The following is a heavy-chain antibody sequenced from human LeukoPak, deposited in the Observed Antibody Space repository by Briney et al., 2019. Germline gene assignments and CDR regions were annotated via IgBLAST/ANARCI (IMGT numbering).Heavy chain of an antibody. CDR3: ARSLRRGYYFDY. D-gene: IGHD4-17*01. V-gene: IGHV4-61*02. CDR1: GGSISSANYY. Sequence: PSETLSLTCTVSGGSISSANYYWSWIRQPAGKGLEWIGRIYTSGSTNYNPSLKSRVTISLDTSKNQFSLKLSSVTAADTAVYYCARSLRRGYYFDYWGQGTLVTVSS. J-gene: IGHJ4*02. CDR2: IYTSGST.